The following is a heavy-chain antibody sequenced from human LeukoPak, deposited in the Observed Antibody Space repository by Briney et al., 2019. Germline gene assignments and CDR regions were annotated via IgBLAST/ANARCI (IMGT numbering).Heavy chain of an antibody. CDR3: VRQSTGLDY. D-gene: IGHD5/OR15-5a*01. CDR1: GFTFSSHT. CDR2: IEPDGSNK. J-gene: IGHJ4*02. Sequence: GRSLRLSCAPSGFTFSSHTMHWVRQAPGKGLEWVAVIEPDGSNKYHADSVKGRFTISRDNSKNTLYLQLDSLRSEVTAVYYCVRQSTGLDYWGQGTLVTVSS. V-gene: IGHV3-30-3*01.